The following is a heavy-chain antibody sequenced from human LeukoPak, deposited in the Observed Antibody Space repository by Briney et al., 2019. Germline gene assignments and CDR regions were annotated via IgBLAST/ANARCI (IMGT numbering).Heavy chain of an antibody. CDR2: IYYSGST. J-gene: IGHJ3*02. Sequence: SETLSLTCTVSGGSISSGGYYWSWIRQHPGKGLEWIGYIYYSGSTDYNPSLKSRFTMSVDTSKNQFSLKLSSVTAADTAVYYCASADYDMAFDIWGQGTMVTVSS. V-gene: IGHV4-31*03. CDR1: GGSISSGGYY. D-gene: IGHD3-9*01. CDR3: ASADYDMAFDI.